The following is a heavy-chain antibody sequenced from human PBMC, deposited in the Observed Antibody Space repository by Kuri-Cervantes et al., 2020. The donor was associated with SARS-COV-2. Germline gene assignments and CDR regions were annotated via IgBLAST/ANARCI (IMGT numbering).Heavy chain of an antibody. D-gene: IGHD6-13*01. CDR3: ARHANSSSWYGYYYYYGMDV. CDR1: GGSIRSSSYY. V-gene: IGHV4-39*01. CDR2: IYYSGST. Sequence: SETLSLTRTVSGGSIRSSSYYWGWIRQPPGKGLEWIGSIYYSGSTYYNPSLKSRVTISVDTSKNQFSLKLSSVTAADTAVYYCARHANSSSWYGYYYYYGMDVWGQGTTVTVSS. J-gene: IGHJ6*02.